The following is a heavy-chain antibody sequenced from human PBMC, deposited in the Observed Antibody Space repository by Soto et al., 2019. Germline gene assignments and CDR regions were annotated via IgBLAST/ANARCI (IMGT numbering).Heavy chain of an antibody. CDR1: GYTFTGYY. Sequence: ASVKVSCKASGYTFTGYYMHWVRQAPGQGLEWMGWINPNSGGTNYAQKFQGWVTMTRDTSISTAYMELSRLRSDDTAVYYCARGGRAIAVAGTVFDYWGQGTPVTVSS. V-gene: IGHV1-2*04. D-gene: IGHD6-19*01. CDR2: INPNSGGT. CDR3: ARGGRAIAVAGTVFDY. J-gene: IGHJ4*02.